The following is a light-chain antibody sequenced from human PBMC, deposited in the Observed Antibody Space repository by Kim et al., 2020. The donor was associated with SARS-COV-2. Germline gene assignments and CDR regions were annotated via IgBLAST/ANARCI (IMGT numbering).Light chain of an antibody. J-gene: IGLJ2*01. CDR2: DVS. CDR3: SSYTSSSPVV. V-gene: IGLV2-14*03. CDR1: SSDVGGYKY. Sequence: GQWITISCTGTSSDVGGYKYASWYQQHPAKAPKLMIYDVSNRPSGVSNRFSGSKSGKTASLTISGLQAEDEADYYCSSYTSSSPVVFGGGTKLTVL.